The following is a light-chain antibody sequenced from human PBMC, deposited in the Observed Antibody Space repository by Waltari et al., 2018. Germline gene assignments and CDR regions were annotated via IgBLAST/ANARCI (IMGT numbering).Light chain of an antibody. CDR3: QQYGSSPWT. Sequence: EIVLTQPPATPPLSPGERATLPCRASQSVSSSYLAWYQQKPGQAPRLLIYGASSRATGIPDRFSGSGSGTDFTLTISRLEPEDFAVYYCQQYGSSPWTFGQGTKVEIK. V-gene: IGKV3-20*01. CDR1: QSVSSSY. CDR2: GAS. J-gene: IGKJ1*01.